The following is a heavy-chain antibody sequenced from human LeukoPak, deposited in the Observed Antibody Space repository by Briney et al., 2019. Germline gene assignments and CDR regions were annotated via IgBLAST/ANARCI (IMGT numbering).Heavy chain of an antibody. J-gene: IGHJ3*02. V-gene: IGHV4-4*07. D-gene: IGHD3-10*01. CDR1: GGSISSYY. CDR2: IYTSGST. Sequence: SETLSHTCTVSGGSISSYYWSWIRQPAGKGLEWIGRIYTSGSTNYNPSLKSRVTMSVDTSKNQFSLKLSSVTAADTAVYYCARSMVQGVIIVDAFDIWGQGTMVTVSS. CDR3: ARSMVQGVIIVDAFDI.